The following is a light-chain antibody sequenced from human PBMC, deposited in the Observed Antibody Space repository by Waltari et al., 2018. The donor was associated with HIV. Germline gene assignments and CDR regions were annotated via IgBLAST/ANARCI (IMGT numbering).Light chain of an antibody. CDR1: QSVLYSSNNKNY. CDR3: QQYYSTPLT. V-gene: IGKV4-1*01. Sequence: DIVMTQSPDSLAVSLGERATINCKSSQSVLYSSNNKNYLAWYQQKPGQPPKLLLYWASTRESAVPDRFSGSGSVTDFTLTISSLQAEDLAVYYCQQYYSTPLTFGGGTKAEIK. CDR2: WAS. J-gene: IGKJ4*01.